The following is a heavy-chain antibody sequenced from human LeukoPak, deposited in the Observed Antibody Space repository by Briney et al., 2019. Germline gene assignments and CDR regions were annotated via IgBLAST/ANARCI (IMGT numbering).Heavy chain of an antibody. V-gene: IGHV5-51*01. CDR3: ATHPGGLQSGFDN. CDR2: LHPGDSDT. D-gene: IGHD5-24*01. J-gene: IGHJ4*02. Sequence: GESLKISCKGSGYSFTSYWIGWVRPMPGKGLEYMGILHPGDSDTRYSPSFQGQVTISVDRSSSTAYIQWSRLKASDTAMYYCATHPGGLQSGFDNWGQGTLVTVSS. CDR1: GYSFTSYW.